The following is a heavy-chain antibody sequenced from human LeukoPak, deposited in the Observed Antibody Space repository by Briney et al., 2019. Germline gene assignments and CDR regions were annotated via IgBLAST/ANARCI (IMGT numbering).Heavy chain of an antibody. CDR2: IYHSGST. CDR1: GYSISSGYY. J-gene: IGHJ5*02. D-gene: IGHD1-26*01. V-gene: IGHV4-38-2*02. CDR3: ARVPPYSGSYGRREGRSWFDP. Sequence: SETLSLTCTVSGYSISSGYYWGWIRQPPGKGLGWIGIIYHSGSTYYNPSLKSRVAISVDTSKNQFSLKLSSVTAADTAVYYCARVPPYSGSYGRREGRSWFDPWGQGTLVTVSS.